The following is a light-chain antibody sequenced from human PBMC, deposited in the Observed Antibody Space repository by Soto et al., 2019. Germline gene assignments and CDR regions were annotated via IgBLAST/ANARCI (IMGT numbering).Light chain of an antibody. CDR2: GAS. Sequence: EIVMTQSPATVSVSPGERATLSCRASESANSNLAWYQQKPGQAPRLLIYGASTRATGIPARVSGSGSGTEFTLTIGSLQSEDFAVYYCQQFQKWPLTFGGGTNVEIK. CDR3: QQFQKWPLT. J-gene: IGKJ4*01. V-gene: IGKV3-15*01. CDR1: ESANSN.